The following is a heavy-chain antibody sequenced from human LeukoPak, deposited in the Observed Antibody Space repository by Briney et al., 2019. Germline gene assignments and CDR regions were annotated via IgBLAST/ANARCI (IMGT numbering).Heavy chain of an antibody. CDR3: AKFKDTAMASNPYYYYYMDV. CDR1: GFTFSSYA. Sequence: GGSLRLSCAASGFTFSSYAMSWVRQAPGKGLEWVGRIKSKTDGGTTDYAAPVKGRFTISRDDSKNTLYLQMNSLRAEDTAVYYCAKFKDTAMASNPYYYYYMDVWGKGTTVTVSS. V-gene: IGHV3-15*01. J-gene: IGHJ6*03. CDR2: IKSKTDGGTT. D-gene: IGHD5-18*01.